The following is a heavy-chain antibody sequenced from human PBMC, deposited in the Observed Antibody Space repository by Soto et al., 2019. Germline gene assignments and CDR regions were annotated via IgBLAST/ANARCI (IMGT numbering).Heavy chain of an antibody. CDR3: GRDDSSGYSGH. CDR2: IYFSGST. CDR1: GGSISIGDYY. V-gene: IGHV4-30-4*01. J-gene: IGHJ4*02. Sequence: SETLSLTCTVSGGSISIGDYYWCWIRHPPGKGLEWIGYIYFSGSTYYNPSLQSRVTISVDTSKNQFSLKLSSVTAADTAVYYCGRDDSSGYSGHWGQGTLVTVSS. D-gene: IGHD3-22*01.